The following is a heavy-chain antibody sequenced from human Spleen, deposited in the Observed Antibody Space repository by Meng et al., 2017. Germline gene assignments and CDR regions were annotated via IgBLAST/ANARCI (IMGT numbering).Heavy chain of an antibody. CDR1: GYSFTNYW. Sequence: GESLKISCKGSGYSFTNYWIGWVRQMPGKGLEWMGIIYPGDSDTRYSPSFQGQVTISADKSISTAYLQWSSLKASDTAMYYCARRDYWYNYGMDVWGQGTTVTVSS. CDR2: IYPGDSDT. CDR3: ARRDYWYNYGMDV. V-gene: IGHV5-51*01. J-gene: IGHJ6*02.